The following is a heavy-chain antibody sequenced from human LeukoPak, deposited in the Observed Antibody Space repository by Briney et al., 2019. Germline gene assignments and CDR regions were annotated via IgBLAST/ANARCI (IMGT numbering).Heavy chain of an antibody. CDR3: ARGHGETPSSFDY. D-gene: IGHD2-21*01. CDR2: INPNSGGT. Sequence: GASVKVSCKASGYTFTGYYMHWVRQAPGQGLEWMGWINPNSGGTNYAQKLQGRVTMTRDTSISTAYMELSRLRSDDTAVYYCARGHGETPSSFDYWGQGTLVTVSS. J-gene: IGHJ4*02. CDR1: GYTFTGYY. V-gene: IGHV1-2*02.